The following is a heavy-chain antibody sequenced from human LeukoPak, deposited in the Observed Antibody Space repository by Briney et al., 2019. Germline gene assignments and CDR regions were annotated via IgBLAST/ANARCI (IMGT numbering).Heavy chain of an antibody. D-gene: IGHD1-1*01. J-gene: IGHJ4*02. CDR1: GFTFSNYW. V-gene: IGHV3-7*01. Sequence: GGSLRLSCAASGFTFSNYWMTWVRQAPGKGLEWVVNINQDGSDKYFVDSVKGRFAIFRDNAKNSVYLQMNSLRVEDTAVYYCARDPGITMERTDYWGQGTLVTVSS. CDR3: ARDPGITMERTDY. CDR2: INQDGSDK.